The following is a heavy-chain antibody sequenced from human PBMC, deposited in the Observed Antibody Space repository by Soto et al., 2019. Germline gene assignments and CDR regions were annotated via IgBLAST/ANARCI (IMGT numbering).Heavy chain of an antibody. D-gene: IGHD3-3*01. Sequence: GGSLRLSCAASGFTFSNYAMSWVRQAPGKGLEWVSAINYSGTTTYNADSVKGRFTISRDNSKNTLYLQMNSLRAEDTAAYYCAKEGDLNDFWSGYGFDGWGQGTTVTVSS. V-gene: IGHV3-23*01. J-gene: IGHJ6*02. CDR2: INYSGTTT. CDR1: GFTFSNYA. CDR3: AKEGDLNDFWSGYGFDG.